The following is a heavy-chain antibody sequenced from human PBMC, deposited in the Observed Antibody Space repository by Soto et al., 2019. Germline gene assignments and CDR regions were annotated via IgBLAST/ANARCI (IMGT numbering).Heavy chain of an antibody. Sequence: QVQLVQSGAEVKKPGSSVKVSCKASGGTFSSYTISWVRQAPGQGLEWMGRIIPILGIANYAQKFQGRVRITADKSTSTAYMELSSLRSEDTAVYYCARAPYDITTLGYVVDYCGQGTLVTVSS. CDR3: ARAPYDITTLGYVVDY. CDR2: IIPILGIA. V-gene: IGHV1-69*02. J-gene: IGHJ4*02. D-gene: IGHD3-9*01. CDR1: GGTFSSYT.